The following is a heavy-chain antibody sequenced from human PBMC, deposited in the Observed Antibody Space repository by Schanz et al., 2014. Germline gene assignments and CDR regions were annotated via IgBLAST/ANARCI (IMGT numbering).Heavy chain of an antibody. D-gene: IGHD3-9*01. V-gene: IGHV3-23*04. CDR3: AKQIHYDILAVTRN. Sequence: EGQLAESGGGLVQPGGSLRLSCAVSGLTVSSHHMSWVRQAPGKGLEWVSALSGSGGSTYYADSVKGRFTISRDNSKNALYLQMNSLRAEDTAVYYCAKQIHYDILAVTRNWGQGTLVTVSS. J-gene: IGHJ4*02. CDR2: LSGSGGST. CDR1: GLTVSSHH.